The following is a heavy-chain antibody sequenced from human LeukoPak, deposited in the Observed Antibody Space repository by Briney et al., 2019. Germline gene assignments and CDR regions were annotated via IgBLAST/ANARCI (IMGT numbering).Heavy chain of an antibody. CDR1: GFTFSSYE. D-gene: IGHD2-15*01. CDR3: AREAAVGYFDL. Sequence: GGSLRLSCAASGFTFSSYEMNWVRQAPGKGLEGVSYIRSSGSTIYYADSVKGRFTISRENAKNSLYLQMNSLRAEDTSVYYCAREAAVGYFDLWGRVTLVTFAS. V-gene: IGHV3-48*03. J-gene: IGHJ2*01. CDR2: IRSSGSTI.